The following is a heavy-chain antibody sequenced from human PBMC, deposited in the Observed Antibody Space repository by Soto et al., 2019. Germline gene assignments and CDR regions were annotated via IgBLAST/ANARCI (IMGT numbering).Heavy chain of an antibody. J-gene: IGHJ4*02. V-gene: IGHV3-23*01. Sequence: GGSLRLSCGVSGFTFSTSAMNWVRQAPGKGLEWLSLISGSGSGTYYADSVKGRFTISRDNSENTLYLQMDSLRAEDTAVYYCAKDQGNTIVGASRGFDHWGQGSLVTVSS. D-gene: IGHD1-26*01. CDR3: AKDQGNTIVGASRGFDH. CDR2: ISGSGSGT. CDR1: GFTFSTSA.